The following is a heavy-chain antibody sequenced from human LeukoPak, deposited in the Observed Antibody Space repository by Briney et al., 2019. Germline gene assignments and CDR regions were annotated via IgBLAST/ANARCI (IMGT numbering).Heavy chain of an antibody. CDR3: AKAASSSWPSYYYGMDV. J-gene: IGHJ6*02. D-gene: IGHD6-13*01. CDR1: GFTFTSYA. CDR2: ITGSGGNT. V-gene: IGHV3-23*01. Sequence: GRSLRLSCAASGFTFTSYAMNWVRQAPGKGLEWVSVITGSGGNTYYADSVKGRSTISKDNSKNTVYLQMSSLRVDDTAVYYCAKAASSSWPSYYYGMDVWGQGTTVTVSS.